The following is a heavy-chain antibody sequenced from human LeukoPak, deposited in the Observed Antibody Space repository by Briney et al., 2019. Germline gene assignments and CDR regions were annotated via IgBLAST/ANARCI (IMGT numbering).Heavy chain of an antibody. J-gene: IGHJ4*02. CDR1: GDSVSSNNGA. CDR2: TYYRCKWYS. V-gene: IGHV6-1*01. Sequence: SQTLSLTCAISGDSVSSNNGAWNWIRQSPSRGLEWLGRTYYRCKWYSDYAASGQGRITINPDTSKNQFSLQLYSVTPEDTAVYYCARDVGTSGWHTFDYWGQGTLVTVSS. D-gene: IGHD6-19*01. CDR3: ARDVGTSGWHTFDY.